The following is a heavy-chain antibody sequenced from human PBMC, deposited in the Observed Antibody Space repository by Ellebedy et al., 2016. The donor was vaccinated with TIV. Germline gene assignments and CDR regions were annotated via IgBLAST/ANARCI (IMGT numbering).Heavy chain of an antibody. CDR3: ARAMAEGSYFDY. J-gene: IGHJ4*02. V-gene: IGHV3-21*01. D-gene: IGHD5-24*01. Sequence: SVKVRFTISRDNAKNTLYLQIDSLRAEDTAVYYCARAMAEGSYFDYWGRGTLVTVSS.